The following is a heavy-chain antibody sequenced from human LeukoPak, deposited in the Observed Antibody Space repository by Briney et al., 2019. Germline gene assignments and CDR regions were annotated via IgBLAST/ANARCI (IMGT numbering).Heavy chain of an antibody. V-gene: IGHV3-74*01. CDR2: INSDGRST. Sequence: PGGSLRLSRAASGFTFSSHWMHWVRQAPGKGLVWVSRINSDGRSTTYADSVKGRFTISRDNAKNTLYLQMNSLRAEDTAVYYCARRQAAGTNFDYWGQGTQVTVSS. CDR1: GFTFSSHW. J-gene: IGHJ4*02. CDR3: ARRQAAGTNFDY. D-gene: IGHD6-13*01.